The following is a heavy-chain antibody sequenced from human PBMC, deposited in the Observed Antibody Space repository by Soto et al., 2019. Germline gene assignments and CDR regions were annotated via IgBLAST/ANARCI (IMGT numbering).Heavy chain of an antibody. V-gene: IGHV4-59*01. J-gene: IGHJ5*02. CDR2: IYYSGST. CDR3: ARTLFGWGIWFDP. Sequence: QVQLQESGPGLVKPSETLSLTCTVSGGSISSYYWSWIRQPPGKGLEWIGYIYYSGSTYYNPSLKSRVTISVDTSKNQFSLKLSSVTAADTAVYYCARTLFGWGIWFDPWGQGTLVTVSS. D-gene: IGHD3-10*02. CDR1: GGSISSYY.